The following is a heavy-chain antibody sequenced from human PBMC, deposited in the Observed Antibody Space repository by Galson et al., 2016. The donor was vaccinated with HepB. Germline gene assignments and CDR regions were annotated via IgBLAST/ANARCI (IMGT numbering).Heavy chain of an antibody. V-gene: IGHV3-23*01. CDR3: AKWGIGAILVVVAATGMDV. D-gene: IGHD2-15*01. Sequence: SLRLSCAASEITFSSFAMTWVRQTPGKGLEWVSTISATGGTTYYADTVKGRFTVSRDNSKNTLFLQMHSLRAEDPAVYYCAKWGIGAILVVVAATGMDVWGQGTTVIVSS. CDR1: EITFSSFA. CDR2: ISATGGTT. J-gene: IGHJ6*02.